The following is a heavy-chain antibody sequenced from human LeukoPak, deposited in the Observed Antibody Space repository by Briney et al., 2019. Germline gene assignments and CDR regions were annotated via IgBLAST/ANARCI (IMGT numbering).Heavy chain of an antibody. CDR3: AKVDRVRVVVVAATPYYFDY. Sequence: GGSLRLSCAASGFTFSSYGMHWVRQAPGKGLEWVAFIRYDGSNKYYADSVKGRFTISRDNGKNSLYLQMNSLRAEDTAVYYCAKVDRVRVVVVAATPYYFDYWGQGTLVTVSS. V-gene: IGHV3-30*02. J-gene: IGHJ4*02. CDR1: GFTFSSYG. CDR2: IRYDGSNK. D-gene: IGHD2-15*01.